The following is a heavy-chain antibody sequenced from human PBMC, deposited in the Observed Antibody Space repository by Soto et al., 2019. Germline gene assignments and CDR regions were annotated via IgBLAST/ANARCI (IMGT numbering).Heavy chain of an antibody. CDR3: AKXREGILWFGQLSRWFDP. J-gene: IGHJ5*02. CDR2: ISGSGGST. Sequence: PGGSLRLSCAASGFTFSSYAMSWVRQAPGKGLEWVSAISGSGGSTYYADSVKGRFTISRDNSKNTLYLQMNSLRAEDTAVYYCAKXREGILWFGQLSRWFDPWGQGTLVTVSS. D-gene: IGHD3-10*01. V-gene: IGHV3-23*01. CDR1: GFTFSSYA.